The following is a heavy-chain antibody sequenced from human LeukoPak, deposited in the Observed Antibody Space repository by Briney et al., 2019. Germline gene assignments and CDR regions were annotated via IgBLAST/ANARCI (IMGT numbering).Heavy chain of an antibody. D-gene: IGHD6-13*01. CDR1: GGSISSSSYY. CDR3: ARLGARGIS. CDR2: IYYSGST. Sequence: SETLSLTCTVSGGSISSSSYYWGWIRQPPGKGLEWIGSIYYSGSTYYNPSLKSRVTISVDTSKNQFSLKLSSVTAADTAVYYCARLGARGISWGQGTLVNVSS. J-gene: IGHJ5*02. V-gene: IGHV4-39*07.